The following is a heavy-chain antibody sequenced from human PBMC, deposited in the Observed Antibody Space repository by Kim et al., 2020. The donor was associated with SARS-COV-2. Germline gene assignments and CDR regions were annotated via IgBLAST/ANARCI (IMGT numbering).Heavy chain of an antibody. Sequence: GGSLRLSCAASGFTFSSYGMHWVRQAPGKGLEWVAVISYDGSNKYYADSVKGRFTISRDNSKNTLYLQMNSLRAEDTAVYYCAKDCGAVVVPAAPPDYG. V-gene: IGHV3-30*18. CDR2: ISYDGSNK. CDR3: AKDCGAVVVPAAPPDYG. CDR1: GFTFSSYG. D-gene: IGHD2-2*01. J-gene: IGHJ6*01.